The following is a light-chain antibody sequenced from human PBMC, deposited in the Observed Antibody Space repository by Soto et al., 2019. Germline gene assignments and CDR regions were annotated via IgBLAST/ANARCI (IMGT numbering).Light chain of an antibody. CDR1: QSVSSSY. CDR3: QQYTGPPTT. Sequence: IVLTQSPGTLSLSPGESATLSCRASQSVSSSYLAWYQQKPGQAPRLLIYGASTRAAGIPDRFSGSGSGTDFTLTITRLEPEDSAVYFCQQYTGPPTTFGQGTRLEIK. V-gene: IGKV3-20*01. J-gene: IGKJ5*01. CDR2: GAS.